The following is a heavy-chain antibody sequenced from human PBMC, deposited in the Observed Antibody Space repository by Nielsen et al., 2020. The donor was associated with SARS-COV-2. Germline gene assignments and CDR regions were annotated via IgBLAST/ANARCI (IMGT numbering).Heavy chain of an antibody. CDR3: AKGSNWFDP. J-gene: IGHJ5*02. CDR1: GFTFSSYA. Sequence: GESLKISCSASGFTFSSYAMHWVRQAPGKGLEWVSAISGSGGSTYYADSVKGRFTISRDNSKNTLYLQMNSLRAEDTAVYYCAKGSNWFDPWGQGTLVTVSS. CDR2: ISGSGGST. V-gene: IGHV3-23*01.